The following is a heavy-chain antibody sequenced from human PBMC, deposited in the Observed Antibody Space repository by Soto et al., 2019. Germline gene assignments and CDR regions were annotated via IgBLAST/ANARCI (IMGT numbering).Heavy chain of an antibody. J-gene: IGHJ6*04. CDR3: ARVLYYGSGSYSPYGMDV. V-gene: IGHV1-69*01. CDR1: GVSFNNNG. D-gene: IGHD3-10*01. CDR2: VSPPFRTS. Sequence: QVQLVQSGAEVKKPGSSVKVSCKTSGVSFNNNGIGWVRQAPGHGLEWMGGVSPPFRTSNYARKFQGRSSITADASTGTVNMELSSLTSEDTAQYYCARVLYYGSGSYSPYGMDVWGRGTRVTVSS.